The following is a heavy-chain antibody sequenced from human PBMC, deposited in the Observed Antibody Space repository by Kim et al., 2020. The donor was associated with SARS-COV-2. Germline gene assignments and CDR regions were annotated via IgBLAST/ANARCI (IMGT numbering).Heavy chain of an antibody. CDR1: GGSISSGDYY. CDR3: ARDQLTILGMDV. Sequence: SETLSLTCTVSGGSISSGDYYWSWIRQPPGKGLEWIGYIYYSGSTYYNPSLKSRVTISVDTSKNQFSLKLSSVTAADTAVYYCARDQLTILGMDVWGQGTTVTVSS. V-gene: IGHV4-30-4*01. CDR2: IYYSGST. D-gene: IGHD3-3*01. J-gene: IGHJ6*02.